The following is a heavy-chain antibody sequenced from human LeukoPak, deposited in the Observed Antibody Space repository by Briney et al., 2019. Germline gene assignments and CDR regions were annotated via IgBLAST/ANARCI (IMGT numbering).Heavy chain of an antibody. V-gene: IGHV1-69*04. CDR3: ARSSYGHPIEDFDY. CDR2: IIPILGIA. D-gene: IGHD5-18*01. J-gene: IGHJ4*02. Sequence: SVKVSCKASGGTFSSYAISWVRQAPGQGLEWMGRIIPILGIANYAQKFQGRVTITADKSTSTAYMELSSLRSEDTAVYYCARSSYGHPIEDFDYWGQGTLVTVSS. CDR1: GGTFSSYA.